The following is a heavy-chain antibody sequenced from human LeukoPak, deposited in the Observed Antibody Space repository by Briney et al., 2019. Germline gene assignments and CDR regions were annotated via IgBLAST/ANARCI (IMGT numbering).Heavy chain of an antibody. J-gene: IGHJ4*02. D-gene: IGHD6-13*01. V-gene: IGHV1-46*01. CDR3: ARAYSSSHYYFDY. CDR1: GYTFTNYY. CDR2: INPSGGST. Sequence: DSVTVSCKASGYTFTNYYIHWVRQAPGQGLEWMGRINPSGGSTGYAQKFQGSVAMTRDTSTSTVYMELSSLRSEDTAVYYCARAYSSSHYYFDYWGQGTLVTVSS.